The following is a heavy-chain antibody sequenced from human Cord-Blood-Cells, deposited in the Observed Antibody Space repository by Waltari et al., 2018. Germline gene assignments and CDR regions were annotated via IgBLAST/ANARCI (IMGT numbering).Heavy chain of an antibody. V-gene: IGHV3-30*02. CDR2: IRYYGSNK. CDR1: GFTFSSYG. D-gene: IGHD6-13*01. Sequence: QVQLVESGGGVVQPGGSLRLSCAASGFTFSSYGMHWVRQAPGKGGEWVAFIRYYGSNKYYADSVKGRFTSSRDNSKNTLYLQMNSLRAEDTAVYYCAKAPIAAGDAFDIWGQGTMVTVSS. J-gene: IGHJ3*02. CDR3: AKAPIAAGDAFDI.